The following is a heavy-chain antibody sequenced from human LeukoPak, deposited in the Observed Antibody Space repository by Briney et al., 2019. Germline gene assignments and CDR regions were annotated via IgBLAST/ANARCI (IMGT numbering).Heavy chain of an antibody. CDR2: IRYDGSNK. D-gene: IGHD2-2*01. Sequence: GGSLRLSCAASGFTFSSYGMHWVRQAPGKGLEWVAFIRYDGSNKYYADSVKGRFTISRDNSKNTLYLQMNSLRAEDTAVYYCATLPNHKAAMVYGDYWGQGTLVTVSS. CDR1: GFTFSSYG. V-gene: IGHV3-30*02. CDR3: ATLPNHKAAMVYGDY. J-gene: IGHJ4*02.